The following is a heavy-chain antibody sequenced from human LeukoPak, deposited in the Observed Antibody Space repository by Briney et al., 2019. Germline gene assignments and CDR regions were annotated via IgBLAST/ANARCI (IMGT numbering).Heavy chain of an antibody. V-gene: IGHV4-39*01. CDR2: IYYSGNT. CDR3: ARVPDTAMVTFYFDY. CDR1: GGSISYTSYY. Sequence: SETLSLTCTVSGGSISYTSYYWGWVRQSPEKGLEWIGSIYYSGNTYYSPSLKSRVTISVDTSKNQFSLKLSSVTAADTAVYYCARVPDTAMVTFYFDYWGQGTLVTVSS. D-gene: IGHD5-18*01. J-gene: IGHJ4*02.